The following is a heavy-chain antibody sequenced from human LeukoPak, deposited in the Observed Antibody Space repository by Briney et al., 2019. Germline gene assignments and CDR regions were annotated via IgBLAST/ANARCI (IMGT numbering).Heavy chain of an antibody. J-gene: IGHJ4*02. Sequence: GGSLRLSCAASGFTFNNYQMNWVRQAPGKGPECISYISSSGRTIYYADSLKGRFTVSRDNAKNSLYLRMNNLRAEDTAVYYCARGEYYFDYWGQGTLVTVSS. CDR1: GFTFNNYQ. CDR2: ISSSGRTI. CDR3: ARGEYYFDY. V-gene: IGHV3-48*03.